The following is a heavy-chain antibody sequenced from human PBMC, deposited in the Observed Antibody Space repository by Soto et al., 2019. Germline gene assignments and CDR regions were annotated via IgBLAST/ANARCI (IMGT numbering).Heavy chain of an antibody. CDR3: AAGYGSSAHWYYYGMDV. Sequence: ASVKVSCKASGYTFTSYGISWVRQAPGQGLEWMGWISAYNGNTNYAQKLQGRVTMTTDTSTSTAYMELRSLRSDDTAVYYCAAGYGSSAHWYYYGMDVWGQGTTVTVSS. J-gene: IGHJ6*02. D-gene: IGHD6-6*01. CDR2: ISAYNGNT. V-gene: IGHV1-18*04. CDR1: GYTFTSYG.